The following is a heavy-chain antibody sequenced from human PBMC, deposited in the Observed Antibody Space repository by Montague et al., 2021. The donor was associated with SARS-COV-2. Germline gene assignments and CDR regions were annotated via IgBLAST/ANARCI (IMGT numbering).Heavy chain of an antibody. Sequence: PAVVKPTQTLTLTCTFSGFSLSTSGVGVGWIRQPPGKALEWLALIYWNDDKRYSPSLKSRLTITKDTSKNQVVLTMTNMDPVDTATYYCAHRLPGFQWFGEDTFDYWGQGTLVTVSS. V-gene: IGHV2-5*01. J-gene: IGHJ4*02. D-gene: IGHD3-10*01. CDR1: GFSLSTSGVG. CDR2: IYWNDDK. CDR3: AHRLPGFQWFGEDTFDY.